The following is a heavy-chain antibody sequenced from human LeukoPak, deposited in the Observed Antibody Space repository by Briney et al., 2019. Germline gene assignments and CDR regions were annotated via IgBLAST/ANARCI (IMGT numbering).Heavy chain of an antibody. V-gene: IGHV4-34*01. Sequence: SETLSLTCAVYGGSFSGYYWSWIRQPPGKGLEWIGNIYYSGSTYYNPSLKSRVTISVDTSKNQFSLKLSSVTAADTAVYYCARHVGHSFGVCAPWGQGTLVTVSS. CDR1: GGSFSGYY. CDR3: ARHVGHSFGVCAP. CDR2: IYYSGST. J-gene: IGHJ5*02. D-gene: IGHD2-8*01.